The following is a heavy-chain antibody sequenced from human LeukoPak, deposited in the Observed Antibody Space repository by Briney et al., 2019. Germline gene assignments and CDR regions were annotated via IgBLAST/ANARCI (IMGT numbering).Heavy chain of an antibody. CDR1: RYTFTSYH. CDR3: ARDSKGSYSKYGMDV. CDR2: INPNGGGT. Sequence: ASVKVSCKASRYTFTSYHLHWVRQAPRQGLEWVGIINPNGGGTNYAQKFQGRVTMTRDTSTSTVYMELSSLRSEDTAIYYCARDSKGSYSKYGMDVWGQGTTVTVSS. J-gene: IGHJ6*02. D-gene: IGHD1-26*01. V-gene: IGHV1-46*01.